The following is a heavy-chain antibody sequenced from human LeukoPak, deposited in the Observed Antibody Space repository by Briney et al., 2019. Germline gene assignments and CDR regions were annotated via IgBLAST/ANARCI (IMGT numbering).Heavy chain of an antibody. CDR1: GFTFSSYS. CDR2: ISGSSSYI. D-gene: IGHD2-15*01. Sequence: GGSLRLSCAASGFTFSSYSMNWVRQAPGKGLEWVSSISGSSSYIYYADSVKGRFTISRDNAKNSLYLQMNSLRAEDTAVYYCARVEDCSGGSCYSGHWGQGTLVTVSS. V-gene: IGHV3-21*01. CDR3: ARVEDCSGGSCYSGH. J-gene: IGHJ4*02.